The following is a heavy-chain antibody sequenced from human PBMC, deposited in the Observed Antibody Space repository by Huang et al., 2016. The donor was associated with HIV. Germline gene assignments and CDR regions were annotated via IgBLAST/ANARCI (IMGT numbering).Heavy chain of an antibody. Sequence: QVQLVQSGAEVKRPGASLKVSCKTSGFTFTNYGFSWVRQAPGQGLGWLGWGSAKSGDINYEGKFEGRVSMTTDTTSGTAYMELRRLTSDDTATYYCVRESLYFGDFLFDHWGQGTPVTVSA. J-gene: IGHJ4*02. CDR2: GSAKSGDI. V-gene: IGHV1-18*04. CDR1: GFTFTNYG. CDR3: VRESLYFGDFLFDH. D-gene: IGHD3-10*01.